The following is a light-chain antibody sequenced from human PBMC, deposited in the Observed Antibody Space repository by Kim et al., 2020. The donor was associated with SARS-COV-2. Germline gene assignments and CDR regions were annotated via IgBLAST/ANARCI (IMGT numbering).Light chain of an antibody. Sequence: LTQPHSVSESPGKTVTISCTRSSGSIASNYVQWYQQRPGSAPTTVIYEDNQRTSGVPDRFSGSIDSSSNSASLTISGLKTEDEADYYCPSYDSCSWV. J-gene: IGLJ3*02. CDR2: EDN. CDR1: SGSIASNY. V-gene: IGLV6-57*03. CDR3: PSYDSCSWV.